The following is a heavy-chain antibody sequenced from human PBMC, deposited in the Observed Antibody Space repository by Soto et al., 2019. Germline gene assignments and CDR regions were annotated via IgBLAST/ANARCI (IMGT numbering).Heavy chain of an antibody. V-gene: IGHV1-3*04. J-gene: IGHJ4*02. Sequence: ASVKVSCKTSGYTFTSYGISWVRQAPGQGLEWMGWITTGKGKTKYSQKFQGRVTITRDTSASTAYMELNSLRSDDTAVYYCARVDDTYWGQGTLVTVSS. D-gene: IGHD3-22*01. CDR3: ARVDDTY. CDR2: ITTGKGKT. CDR1: GYTFTSYG.